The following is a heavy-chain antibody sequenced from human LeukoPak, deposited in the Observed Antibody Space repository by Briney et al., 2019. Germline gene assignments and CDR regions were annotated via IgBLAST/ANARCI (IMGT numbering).Heavy chain of an antibody. Sequence: SSETLSLTCTVSGGSVSSGSYYWSWIRQPPGKGLEWIGYIYYSGSTNYNPSLKSRVTISVDTSKNQFSLKLSSVTAADTAVYYCARGIAAQNYFDPWGQGTLVTVSS. D-gene: IGHD6-6*01. CDR2: IYYSGST. CDR1: GGSVSSGSYY. V-gene: IGHV4-61*01. J-gene: IGHJ5*02. CDR3: ARGIAAQNYFDP.